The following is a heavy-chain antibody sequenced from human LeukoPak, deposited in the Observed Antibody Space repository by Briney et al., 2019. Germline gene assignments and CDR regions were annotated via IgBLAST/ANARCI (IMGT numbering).Heavy chain of an antibody. J-gene: IGHJ4*02. CDR1: GFTFSNYW. V-gene: IGHV3-74*01. CDR3: APTPRYSSGWYLGY. CDR2: INPAGNYG. Sequence: GGSLRLSCAASGFTFSNYWIHWVRQAPGKGLVWVSRINPAGNYGNYADSVKGRFTISRDNSKNTLYLQMNSLRAEDTAVYYCAPTPRYSSGWYLGYWGQGTLVTVSS. D-gene: IGHD6-19*01.